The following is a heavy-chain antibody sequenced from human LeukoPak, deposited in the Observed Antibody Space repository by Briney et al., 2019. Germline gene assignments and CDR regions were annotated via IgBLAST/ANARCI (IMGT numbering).Heavy chain of an antibody. Sequence: GASVKVSCKASGYTFTSYYMHWVRQAPGQGLEWMGIINPSGGSTSYAQKFQGRVTMTRDTSTSTVYMELSSLRSEDTAVYYCARDHSGSSSSSFDFDYWGQGTLVTVSS. D-gene: IGHD6-6*01. CDR1: GYTFTSYY. CDR3: ARDHSGSSSSSFDFDY. J-gene: IGHJ4*02. CDR2: INPSGGST. V-gene: IGHV1-46*01.